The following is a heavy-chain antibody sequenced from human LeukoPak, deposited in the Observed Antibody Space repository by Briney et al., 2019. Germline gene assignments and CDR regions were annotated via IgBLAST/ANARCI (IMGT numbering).Heavy chain of an antibody. V-gene: IGHV1-2*02. Sequence: GASVKVSCKASGYTFTGYYMHWVRQAPGQGLEWMGWINPTSGGTKYAQKVQGRVTMTRDTSISTAFRELSRLRSDDTAVYYCARSFYDILTGYYYLAVDYWGQGTLVTVSS. J-gene: IGHJ4*02. CDR1: GYTFTGYY. CDR3: ARSFYDILTGYYYLAVDY. D-gene: IGHD3-9*01. CDR2: INPTSGGT.